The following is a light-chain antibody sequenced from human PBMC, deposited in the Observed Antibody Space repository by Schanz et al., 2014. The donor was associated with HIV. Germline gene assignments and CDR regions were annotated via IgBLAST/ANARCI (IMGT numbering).Light chain of an antibody. CDR3: QQYDSSPP. CDR2: ATS. J-gene: IGKJ1*01. V-gene: IGKV3-20*01. Sequence: EIVLTQSPGSLSLSPGGRATLSCGASQRLSSSYLAWYQQKRDQPPRLVIYATSTRAAGIPDRFSGTGSGTDFTLTISSLEPEDFAVYYCQQYDSSPPFGQGTKVEIK. CDR1: QRLSSSY.